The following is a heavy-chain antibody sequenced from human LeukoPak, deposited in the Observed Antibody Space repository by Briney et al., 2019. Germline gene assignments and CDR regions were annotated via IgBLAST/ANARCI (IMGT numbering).Heavy chain of an antibody. D-gene: IGHD4-17*01. Sequence: SETLSLTCTVSGGSISSYFWSWIRQPPGKGLEWIGYIYYTGTTNYNPSLKSRVTISVDTSKNQFSLKVNSVTAADTAVYYCVRSKSGTYGWFDPWGQGTLVTVSS. V-gene: IGHV4-59*01. J-gene: IGHJ5*02. CDR3: VRSKSGTYGWFDP. CDR2: IYYTGTT. CDR1: GGSISSYF.